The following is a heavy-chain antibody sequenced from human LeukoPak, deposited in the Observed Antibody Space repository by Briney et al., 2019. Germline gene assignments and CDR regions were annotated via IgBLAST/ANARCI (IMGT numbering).Heavy chain of an antibody. CDR3: ARDRRDCSGGSCYYYYYYYMDV. CDR2: INSDGSST. V-gene: IGHV3-74*01. CDR1: GFTFSSYW. D-gene: IGHD2-15*01. Sequence: GGSLRLSCAASGFTFSSYWMHWVRQAPGKGLVWVSRINSDGSSTSYADSVKGRFTISRDNSKNTLYLQMNSLRAEDTAVYYCARDRRDCSGGSCYYYYYYYMDVWGKGTTVTVSS. J-gene: IGHJ6*03.